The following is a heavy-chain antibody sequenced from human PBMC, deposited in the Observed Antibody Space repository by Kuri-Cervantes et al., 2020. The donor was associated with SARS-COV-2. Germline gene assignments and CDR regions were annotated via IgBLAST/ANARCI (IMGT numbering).Heavy chain of an antibody. CDR1: GFTFSSYA. CDR2: ISSSSSYI. V-gene: IGHV3-21*01. Sequence: GESLKISCAASGFTFSSYAMSWVRQAPGKGLEWVSSISSSSSYIYYADSVKGRFTISRDNSKNSLYLQMNSLRDEDTAVYYCARDEAISYCYYGMDVWGQGTTVTVSS. D-gene: IGHD3-3*01. CDR3: ARDEAISYCYYGMDV. J-gene: IGHJ6*02.